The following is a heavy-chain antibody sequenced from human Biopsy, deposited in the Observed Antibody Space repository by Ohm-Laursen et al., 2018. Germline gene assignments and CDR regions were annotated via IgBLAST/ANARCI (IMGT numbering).Heavy chain of an antibody. CDR3: ANSMSTEVPWGMEV. CDR1: GYTFTSYG. V-gene: IGHV1-18*01. J-gene: IGHJ6*02. D-gene: IGHD1-26*01. Sequence: ASVKVSCKASGYTFTSYGISWVRQAPGQGLEWMGWINTYNGNTNCAQNLQGRVTMTTDTSTSTAYMELRSLRSDDTAVYYCANSMSTEVPWGMEVWGQGTTVTVSS. CDR2: INTYNGNT.